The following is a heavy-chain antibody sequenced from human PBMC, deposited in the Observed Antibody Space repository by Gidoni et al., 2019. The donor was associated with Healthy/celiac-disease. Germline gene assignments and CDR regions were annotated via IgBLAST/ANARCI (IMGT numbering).Heavy chain of an antibody. J-gene: IGHJ4*02. CDR2: ISSSSSYI. Sequence: EVQLVESGGGLVKPGGSLRLSCAASGFPFRSYSMNWVRQGPGKGLEWVSSISSSSSYIYYADSVKGRFTISRDNAKNSLYLQMNSLRAEDTAVYYCARVWRSGSYYNCLGYWGQGTLVTVSS. CDR1: GFPFRSYS. CDR3: ARVWRSGSYYNCLGY. D-gene: IGHD1-26*01. V-gene: IGHV3-21*01.